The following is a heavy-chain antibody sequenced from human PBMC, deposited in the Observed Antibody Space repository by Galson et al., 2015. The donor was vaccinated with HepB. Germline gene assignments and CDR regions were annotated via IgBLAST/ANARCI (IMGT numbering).Heavy chain of an antibody. CDR3: ARGRGSYYRGRENDAFDI. Sequence: SVKVSCKASGYTFTSYYMHWVRQAPGQGLEWMGIINPSGGSTSYAQKFQGRVTMTRDTSTSTVYMELSSLRSEDTAVYYCARGRGSYYRGRENDAFDIWGQGTMVTVSS. CDR1: GYTFTSYY. CDR2: INPSGGST. J-gene: IGHJ3*02. V-gene: IGHV1-46*01. D-gene: IGHD1-26*01.